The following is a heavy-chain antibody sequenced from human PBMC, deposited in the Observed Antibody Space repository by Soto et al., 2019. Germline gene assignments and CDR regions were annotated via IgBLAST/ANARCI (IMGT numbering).Heavy chain of an antibody. CDR1: GFTFGDYA. CDR2: IRSKAYGGTT. V-gene: IGHV3-49*03. Sequence: GGSLRLSCTASGFTFGDYAMSWFRQAPGKGLEWVGFIRSKAYGGTTEYAASVKGRFTISRDDSKSIAYLQMNSLKTEDTAVYYCTRVRFLEWFLPTNYFDYWGQGTLVTVSS. J-gene: IGHJ4*02. D-gene: IGHD3-3*01. CDR3: TRVRFLEWFLPTNYFDY.